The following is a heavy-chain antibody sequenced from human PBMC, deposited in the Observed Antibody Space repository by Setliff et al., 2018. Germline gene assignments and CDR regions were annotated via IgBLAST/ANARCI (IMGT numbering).Heavy chain of an antibody. CDR3: GRDPHTPTVTTRGDY. Sequence: PSETLSLTCAVSGGSISSSNWWSWVRQPPGKGLEWIGEIYHNGITNYNPSLKSRVSISVDKSKSQVSLKLNSVTAADTAVYYCGRDPHTPTVTTRGDYWGQGTLVTVSS. CDR2: IYHNGIT. CDR1: GGSISSSNW. V-gene: IGHV4-4*02. D-gene: IGHD4-17*01. J-gene: IGHJ4*02.